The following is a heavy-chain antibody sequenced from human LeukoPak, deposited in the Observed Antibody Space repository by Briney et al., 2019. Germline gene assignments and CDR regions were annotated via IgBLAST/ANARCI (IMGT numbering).Heavy chain of an antibody. Sequence: GGSLRLSCAASGFTFSTYWMSWVRQAPGRGLEWVANIKQDGSEKYYVDSVKGRFTISRDNAKNSLYLQMNSLRAEDTAVYYCARARIAAAGIFDYWGQGTLVTVSS. CDR3: ARARIAAAGIFDY. J-gene: IGHJ4*02. V-gene: IGHV3-7*01. D-gene: IGHD6-13*01. CDR1: GFTFSTYW. CDR2: IKQDGSEK.